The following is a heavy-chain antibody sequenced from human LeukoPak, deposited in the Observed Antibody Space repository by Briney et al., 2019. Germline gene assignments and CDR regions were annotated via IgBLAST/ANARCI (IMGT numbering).Heavy chain of an antibody. CDR1: GFSPSTSGVG. J-gene: IGHJ4*02. Sequence: ESGPALVNPTQTLTLTCTFSGFSPSTSGVGVGWIRQPPGKALEWLALIYWDNDKRYSPSLKSRLTITKDTSKNQVVLTMTNMDPVDTATYYCAHRGGDFQLDYWGQGTLVTVSS. CDR2: IYWDNDK. CDR3: AHRGGDFQLDY. V-gene: IGHV2-5*02. D-gene: IGHD3-16*01.